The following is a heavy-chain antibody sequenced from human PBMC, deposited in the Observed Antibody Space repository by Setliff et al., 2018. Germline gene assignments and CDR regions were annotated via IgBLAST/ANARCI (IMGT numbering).Heavy chain of an antibody. V-gene: IGHV4-59*08. CDR1: GGSFTTYY. Sequence: PSETLSLTCTVSGGSFTTYYWSWIRQSPGKGLEWIGYIYYSGSTNYNPSLKSRVTISVDASKNQFSLKLNSVTAADTALYYCARSPSSGAYWNPRPFYSDYWARGTLVTVSS. J-gene: IGHJ4*02. CDR2: IYYSGST. D-gene: IGHD1-26*01. CDR3: ARSPSSGAYWNPRPFYSDY.